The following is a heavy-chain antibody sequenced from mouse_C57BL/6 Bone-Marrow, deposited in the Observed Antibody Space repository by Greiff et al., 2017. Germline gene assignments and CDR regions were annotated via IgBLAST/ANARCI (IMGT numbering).Heavy chain of an antibody. V-gene: IGHV1-7*01. Sequence: QVHVKQSGAELAKPGASVKLSCTASGYTFTSYWMHWVKQRPGQGLEWIGYINPSSGYTKYNQKFKDKATLTADKSSSTAYMQLSSLTYEDSAVYYCARGITTVVADAMDYWGQGTSVTVSS. J-gene: IGHJ4*01. CDR1: GYTFTSYW. CDR3: ARGITTVVADAMDY. CDR2: INPSSGYT. D-gene: IGHD1-1*01.